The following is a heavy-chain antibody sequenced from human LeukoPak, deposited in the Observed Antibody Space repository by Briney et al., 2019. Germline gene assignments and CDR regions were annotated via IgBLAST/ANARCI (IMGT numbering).Heavy chain of an antibody. CDR1: GFTFGDYA. Sequence: PGGSLRLSCTASGFTFGDYAMSWVRQAPGKGLEWVGFIRSKAYGGTTEYAASVKGRFTISRDDSKSIAYLQMNSLRVEDTAVYYCARCVMGYSGYDLDYWGQGTLVTVSS. CDR3: ARCVMGYSGYDLDY. J-gene: IGHJ4*02. CDR2: IRSKAYGGTT. V-gene: IGHV3-49*04. D-gene: IGHD5-12*01.